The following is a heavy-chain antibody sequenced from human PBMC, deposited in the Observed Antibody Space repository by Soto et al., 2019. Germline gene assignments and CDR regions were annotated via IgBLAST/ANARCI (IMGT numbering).Heavy chain of an antibody. CDR1: GLIFSDVW. D-gene: IGHD1-1*01. J-gene: IGHJ4*02. Sequence: GSLRLSCAASGLIFSDVWMTWVRQAPGKGLEWVGRIKTKPDDGTIDYAAPVRGRFTISRDDSKNTLYLQMTSLTPDDTGVYYCTTSNLGVDFWGPGTLVTVSS. V-gene: IGHV3-15*01. CDR2: IKTKPDDGTI. CDR3: TTSNLGVDF.